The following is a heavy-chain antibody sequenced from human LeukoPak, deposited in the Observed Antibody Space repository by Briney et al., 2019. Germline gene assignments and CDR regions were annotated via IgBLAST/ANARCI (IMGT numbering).Heavy chain of an antibody. CDR2: INQDGSEK. Sequence: GGSLRLSCAASGFPFRTYWMTWVRQAPGKGLEWVANINQDGSEKYYVDSVKGRFTISRDNAKNSLYLQMYSLRAEDTAVYYCARDLSGWYTFDYWGQGTVVTVSS. J-gene: IGHJ4*02. V-gene: IGHV3-7*01. D-gene: IGHD6-19*01. CDR3: ARDLSGWYTFDY. CDR1: GFPFRTYW.